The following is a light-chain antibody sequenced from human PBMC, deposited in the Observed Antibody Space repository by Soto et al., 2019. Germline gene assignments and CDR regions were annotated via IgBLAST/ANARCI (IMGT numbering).Light chain of an antibody. V-gene: IGKV3-20*01. J-gene: IGKJ1*01. CDR3: QQYGSSYPWT. Sequence: EIVTTQSPATLSVSRGGRATLCCRASQSIGDTLAWYQQKPGQAPRLLIYGASSRATGIPDRFSGSGSGTDFTLTIRRLEPEDFAVYYCQQYGSSYPWTFGQGTKVDIK. CDR1: QSIGDT. CDR2: GAS.